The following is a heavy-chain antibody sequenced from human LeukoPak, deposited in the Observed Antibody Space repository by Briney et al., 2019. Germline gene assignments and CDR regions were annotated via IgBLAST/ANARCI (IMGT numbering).Heavy chain of an antibody. CDR2: INPNSGGT. D-gene: IGHD2-2*02. J-gene: IGHJ4*02. Sequence: ASVKVSCKASGYTFTGYYMHWVRQAPGQGLEWMGWINPNSGGTNYAQKFQGRVTMTRDTSISTAYMELSRLRSDDTAVYYCARDPGAISVLWMDYWGQGTLVTVSS. CDR1: GYTFTGYY. V-gene: IGHV1-2*02. CDR3: ARDPGAISVLWMDY.